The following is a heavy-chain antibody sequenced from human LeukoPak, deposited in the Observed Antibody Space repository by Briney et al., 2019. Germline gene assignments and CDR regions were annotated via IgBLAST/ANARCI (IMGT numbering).Heavy chain of an antibody. CDR3: ARGWERIQWFGEYYFDY. Sequence: PGGSLRLSCAASGFTFSSYAMHWVRQAPGKGLEWVAVISYDGSNKYYADSVKGRFTISRDNSKNTLYLQMNSLRAEDTAVYYCARGWERIQWFGEYYFDYWGQGTLVTVSS. J-gene: IGHJ4*02. V-gene: IGHV3-30-3*01. D-gene: IGHD3-10*01. CDR2: ISYDGSNK. CDR1: GFTFSSYA.